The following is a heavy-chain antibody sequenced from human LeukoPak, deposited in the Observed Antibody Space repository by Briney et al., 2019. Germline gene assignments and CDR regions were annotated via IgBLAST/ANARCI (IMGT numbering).Heavy chain of an antibody. J-gene: IGHJ4*02. Sequence: GASVTVSFKSSGYTFSSGYYLHWVRQAPGQGLEWMGWINPNNGDTNYAQKFQGRVTMTRDTSISTAYMELSRLRSDDAAVYFCARGAYYNFWSGFYYSPHFDYWGQGTLVTVSS. CDR1: GYTFSSGYY. V-gene: IGHV1-2*02. CDR3: ARGAYYNFWSGFYYSPHFDY. CDR2: INPNNGDT. D-gene: IGHD3-3*01.